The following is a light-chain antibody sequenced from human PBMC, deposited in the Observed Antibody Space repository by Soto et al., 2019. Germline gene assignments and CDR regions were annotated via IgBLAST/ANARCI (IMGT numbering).Light chain of an antibody. CDR2: AAS. CDR1: QSISNY. V-gene: IGKV1-39*01. Sequence: DIQMTQSPSSLSASVGDRVAITCRASQSISNYLNWYQQKPGKAPKLLIYAASSLQSGVPSRFSGSGSGTDFTLTVSSLQPEEFATYYCQQSYSAPPTFGQGTKLDIK. J-gene: IGKJ2*01. CDR3: QQSYSAPPT.